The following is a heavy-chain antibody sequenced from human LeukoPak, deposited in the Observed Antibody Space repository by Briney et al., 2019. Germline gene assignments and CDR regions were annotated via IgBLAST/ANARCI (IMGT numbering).Heavy chain of an antibody. CDR1: GFTFSSYW. CDR2: IKQDGSEK. CDR3: ARDDEAAAAEGWFDP. V-gene: IGHV3-7*01. J-gene: IGHJ5*02. D-gene: IGHD6-13*01. Sequence: PGGSLRLSCAASGFTFSSYWMSWVRQAPGKGLEWVANIKQDGSEKYYVDSVKGRFTISRDNAKNSLYLQMNSLRAEDTAVYYCARDDEAAAAEGWFDPWGQGTLVTVSS.